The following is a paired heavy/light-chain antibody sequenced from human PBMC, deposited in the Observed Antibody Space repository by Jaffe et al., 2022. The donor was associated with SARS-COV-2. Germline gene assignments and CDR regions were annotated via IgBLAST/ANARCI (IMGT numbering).Light chain of an antibody. CDR1: ELGEKY. V-gene: IGLV3-1*01. Sequence: SYELTQPPSVSVSPGQTATITCSGDELGEKYACWYHQRPGQSPVLVIYQDTKRPSGIPERFSGSTSGNTATLTISGTQAMDEGDYYCQAWDSSPAGVFGPGTRVTVL. CDR2: QDT. CDR3: QAWDSSPAGV. J-gene: IGLJ1*01.
Heavy chain of an antibody. CDR2: ISRTGETS. V-gene: IGHV3-11*04. CDR3: ARDAGGGEGYDF. Sequence: QVQLVEAGGGLVKPGGSLRLSCAASGFTFSDYFMTWVRQAPGQGLEWVSDISRTGETSNYGDSVKGRFTISRDNARNSLFLQMNRLRAEDTAIYYCARDAGGGEGYDFWGQGTLVTVSS. J-gene: IGHJ4*02. D-gene: IGHD3-16*01. CDR1: GFTFSDYF.